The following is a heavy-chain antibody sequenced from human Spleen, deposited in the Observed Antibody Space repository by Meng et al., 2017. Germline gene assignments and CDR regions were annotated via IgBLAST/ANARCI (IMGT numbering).Heavy chain of an antibody. V-gene: IGHV1-18*01. J-gene: IGHJ4*02. Sequence: ASVKVSCKASGYTFTSHAITWVRQAPGQGLEWMGWIDGYNGNTNYAQKFQGRVTMTRDTSTSTAYMDLGSLRSDDTAVYYCARKPSKWNRGDFDYWGQGTLVTVSS. D-gene: IGHD1-1*01. CDR3: ARKPSKWNRGDFDY. CDR2: IDGYNGNT. CDR1: GYTFTSHA.